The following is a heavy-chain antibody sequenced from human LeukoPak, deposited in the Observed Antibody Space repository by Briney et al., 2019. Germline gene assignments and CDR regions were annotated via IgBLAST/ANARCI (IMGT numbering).Heavy chain of an antibody. J-gene: IGHJ4*02. V-gene: IGHV1-69*05. Sequence: SVKVSCKASGGTFSSYAISWVRQAPGQGLEWMGGIIPIFGTANYAQKLQGRVTMTTDTSTSTAYMELRSLRSDDTAVYYCARDNGLEDYWGQGTLVTVSS. D-gene: IGHD3/OR15-3a*01. CDR3: ARDNGLEDY. CDR2: IIPIFGTA. CDR1: GGTFSSYA.